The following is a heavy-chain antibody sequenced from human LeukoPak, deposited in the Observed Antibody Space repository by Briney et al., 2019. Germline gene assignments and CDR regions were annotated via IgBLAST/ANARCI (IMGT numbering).Heavy chain of an antibody. CDR2: IYYSGST. Sequence: SETLSLTCAVSGGSLISTTYYWGWIRQPPGKGLEWIGSIYYSGSTYYNPSLKSRVTVSVDMAKNQFSLQLSSVTAADTAVYYCARAPRTGAWDMITFGGVIVHGDAFDFWGQGTMVTVSS. CDR1: GGSLISTTYY. D-gene: IGHD3-16*02. CDR3: ARAPRTGAWDMITFGGVIVHGDAFDF. J-gene: IGHJ3*01. V-gene: IGHV4-39*07.